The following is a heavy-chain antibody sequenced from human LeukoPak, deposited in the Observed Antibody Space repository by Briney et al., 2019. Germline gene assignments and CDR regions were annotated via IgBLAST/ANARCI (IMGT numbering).Heavy chain of an antibody. CDR3: ARGVSRFQGAFDI. V-gene: IGHV4-30-2*01. D-gene: IGHD5/OR15-5a*01. CDR1: GGSISSGGYY. Sequence: SETLSLTCSVSGGSISSGGYYWSWIRRPPGKGLEWIGYIYHSGSTYYNPSLKSRVTISVDRSKNQFSLKLSSVTAADTAVYYCARGVSRFQGAFDIWGQGTMVTVSS. J-gene: IGHJ3*02. CDR2: IYHSGST.